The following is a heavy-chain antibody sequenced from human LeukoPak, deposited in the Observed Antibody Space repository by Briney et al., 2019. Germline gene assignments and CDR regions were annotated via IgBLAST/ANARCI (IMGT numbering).Heavy chain of an antibody. Sequence: PGRSLRLSCTASGFTFGDYAMSWFRQAPGKGLEWVGFIRSKAYGGTTEYAASVKGRFTISRDDSKSIAYLQMNSLTTEDTAVYYCTRDGDSSGLYFDYWGQGTLVTVSS. J-gene: IGHJ4*02. CDR2: IRSKAYGGTT. V-gene: IGHV3-49*03. CDR3: TRDGDSSGLYFDY. D-gene: IGHD6-19*01. CDR1: GFTFGDYA.